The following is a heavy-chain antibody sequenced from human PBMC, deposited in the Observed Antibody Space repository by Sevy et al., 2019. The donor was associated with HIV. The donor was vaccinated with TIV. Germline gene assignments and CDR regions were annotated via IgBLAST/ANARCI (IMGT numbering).Heavy chain of an antibody. CDR2: ISWNSGSI. D-gene: IGHD2-15*01. CDR1: GFTFDDYA. V-gene: IGHV3-9*01. Sequence: GGSLRLSCAASGFTFDDYAMHWARQAPGKGLEWVSGISWNSGSIGYADSVKGRFTISRDNAKNSLYLQMNSLRAEDTALYYCAKDTGSYYGMDVWGQGTTVTVSS. J-gene: IGHJ6*02. CDR3: AKDTGSYYGMDV.